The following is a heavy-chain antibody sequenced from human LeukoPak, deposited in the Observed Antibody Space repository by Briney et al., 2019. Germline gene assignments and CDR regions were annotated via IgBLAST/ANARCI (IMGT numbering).Heavy chain of an antibody. CDR2: ISYDGSNK. V-gene: IGHV3-30*18. CDR1: GFTFGSYG. Sequence: GGSLRLSCAASGFTFGSYGMHWVRQAPGKGLEWVAVISYDGSNKYYADSVKGRFTISRDNSKNTLYLQMNSLRAEDTAVYYCAKDIIERFLEWLGYYYYYGMDVWGQGTTVTVSS. CDR3: AKDIIERFLEWLGYYYYYGMDV. D-gene: IGHD3-3*01. J-gene: IGHJ6*02.